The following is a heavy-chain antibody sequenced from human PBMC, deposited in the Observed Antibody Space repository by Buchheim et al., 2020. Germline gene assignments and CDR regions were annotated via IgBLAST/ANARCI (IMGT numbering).Heavy chain of an antibody. Sequence: QVQLQESGPGLVKPSETLSLTCNVSGGSIRSYYWSWIRQPPGKGLEWIGYIYYTGSTNYNPSLRSRVTISVDASKNQFSLKLNSVTAADTAVYYCARAGDDYLHYIDYWGQGSL. CDR2: IYYTGST. V-gene: IGHV4-59*01. D-gene: IGHD5-24*01. J-gene: IGHJ4*02. CDR3: ARAGDDYLHYIDY. CDR1: GGSIRSYY.